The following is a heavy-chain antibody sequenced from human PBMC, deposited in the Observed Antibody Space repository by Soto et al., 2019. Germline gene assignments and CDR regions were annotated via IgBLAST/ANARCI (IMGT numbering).Heavy chain of an antibody. CDR2: ISGSGGST. Sequence: EVQLLESGGGLVQPGGSLRLSCAASGFTFSSYAMSWVRQAPGKGLEWVSAISGSGGSTYYADSVKGRFTISRDNSKNPLYLQMNSLRAEDTAVYYCAKSVNWAPEGDYFDYWGQGTLVTVSS. CDR1: GFTFSSYA. D-gene: IGHD7-27*01. V-gene: IGHV3-23*01. CDR3: AKSVNWAPEGDYFDY. J-gene: IGHJ4*02.